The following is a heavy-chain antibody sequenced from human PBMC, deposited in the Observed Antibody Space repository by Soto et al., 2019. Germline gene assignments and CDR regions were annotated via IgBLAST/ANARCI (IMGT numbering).Heavy chain of an antibody. Sequence: SESLSLTCALYGGSFSGYYWSWIRQPPGKGLEWIGEIKHSGSTNYNPSLKSRVTITVDPAKNQFSLKLSSVTAADTSVYYCARALRITMVRGVTTGYYGMDVWGQGTTVTVSS. CDR2: IKHSGST. D-gene: IGHD3-10*01. J-gene: IGHJ6*02. CDR1: GGSFSGYY. CDR3: ARALRITMVRGVTTGYYGMDV. V-gene: IGHV4-34*01.